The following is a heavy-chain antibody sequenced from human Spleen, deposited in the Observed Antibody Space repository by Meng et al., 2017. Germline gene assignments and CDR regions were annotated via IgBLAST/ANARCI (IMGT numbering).Heavy chain of an antibody. CDR3: AKGDRGSSPPYFNMDV. CDR1: GFNFDDYA. V-gene: IGHV3-9*01. D-gene: IGHD1-1*01. Sequence: SLKISCTAAGFNFDDYAMHWVRQGPGKGLEWVSTITANSDSKVYADSVKGRLAIFRDNARMSLHLLIKSLRVKDTALYYCAKGDRGSSPPYFNMDVWGQGATVTVSS. CDR2: ITANSDSK. J-gene: IGHJ6*02.